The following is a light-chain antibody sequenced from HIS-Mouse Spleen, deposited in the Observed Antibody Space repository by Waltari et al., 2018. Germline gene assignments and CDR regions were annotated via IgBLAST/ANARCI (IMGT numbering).Light chain of an antibody. Sequence: QSALTQPPSASGSPGQSVTISCTGTSSDVGGYNYVSWYQQHPGKAPKLMIYEVSKRPSGVPDRFSGCKSGNTASLTVSGLQAEDEADYYCSSYAGSNNYVFGTGTKVTVL. V-gene: IGLV2-8*01. J-gene: IGLJ1*01. CDR3: SSYAGSNNYV. CDR2: EVS. CDR1: SSDVGGYNY.